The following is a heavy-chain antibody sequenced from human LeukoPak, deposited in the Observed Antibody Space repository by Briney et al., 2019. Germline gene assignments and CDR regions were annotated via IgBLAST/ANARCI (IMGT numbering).Heavy chain of an antibody. CDR1: GGTFSSYA. Sequence: ASVKVSCKASGGTFSSYAISWVRQVPGQGLEWMGGIIPIFGTANYAQKFQGRVTITADESTSTAYMELSSLRSEDTAVYYCAREPKSYYYYYGMDVWGQGTTVTVSS. CDR2: IIPIFGTA. V-gene: IGHV1-69*13. CDR3: AREPKSYYYYYGMDV. J-gene: IGHJ6*02.